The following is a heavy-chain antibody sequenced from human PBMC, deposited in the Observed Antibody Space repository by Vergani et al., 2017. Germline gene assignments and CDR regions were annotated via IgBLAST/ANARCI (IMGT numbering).Heavy chain of an antibody. CDR3: AKDGGLGYCSGGSCYPGY. J-gene: IGHJ4*02. D-gene: IGHD2-15*01. CDR2: ISYDGSNK. Sequence: QVQLVESGGGVVQPGRSLRLSCAASEFTFSSYGMHWVRQAPGKGLEWVAVISYDGSNKYYADSVKGRFTISRDNSKNTLYLQMNSLRAEDTAVYYCAKDGGLGYCSGGSCYPGYWGQGTLVTVSS. V-gene: IGHV3-30*18. CDR1: EFTFSSYG.